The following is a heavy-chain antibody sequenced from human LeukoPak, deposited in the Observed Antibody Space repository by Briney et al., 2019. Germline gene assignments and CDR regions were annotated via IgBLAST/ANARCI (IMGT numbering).Heavy chain of an antibody. D-gene: IGHD3-10*01. Sequence: PGGSLRLSCAASGFTFSNYKMNWVRKAPGKGLEWVSSISSSSSYIYYADSVKGRLTISRDNAKNSLYLQMNSLRAEDTAVYYCARTRILWFGESDIGDFDYWGQGTLVTVSS. CDR1: GFTFSNYK. J-gene: IGHJ4*02. CDR3: ARTRILWFGESDIGDFDY. CDR2: ISSSSSYI. V-gene: IGHV3-21*01.